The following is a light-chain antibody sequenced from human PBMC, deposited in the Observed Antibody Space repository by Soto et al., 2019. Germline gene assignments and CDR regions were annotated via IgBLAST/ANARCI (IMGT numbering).Light chain of an antibody. CDR2: GAS. CDR3: QQYGSSPHT. Sequence: EIVLTQSPGTLSSSPGARATLSCRASQSVSSSYLAWYQHKPGQAPRLLIYGASSRATGIPDRFSGSGSGTDFTLTISRLEPEDFAVYYCQQYGSSPHTFGQGTKLEIK. J-gene: IGKJ2*01. V-gene: IGKV3-20*01. CDR1: QSVSSSY.